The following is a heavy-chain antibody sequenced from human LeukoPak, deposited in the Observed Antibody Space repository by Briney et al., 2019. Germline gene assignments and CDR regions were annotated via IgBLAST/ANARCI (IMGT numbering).Heavy chain of an antibody. Sequence: GGSLRLSCAASGFTFSSYEMNWVRQAPGKGLEWVSSITRSSIYIYSADSVKGRFTISRDNAKKSLYLQMNSLRAEDTAVYYCARVRYDSSGYYSLSDYWGQGTLVTVSS. CDR1: GFTFSSYE. J-gene: IGHJ4*02. D-gene: IGHD3-22*01. CDR2: ITRSSIYI. V-gene: IGHV3-21*01. CDR3: ARVRYDSSGYYSLSDY.